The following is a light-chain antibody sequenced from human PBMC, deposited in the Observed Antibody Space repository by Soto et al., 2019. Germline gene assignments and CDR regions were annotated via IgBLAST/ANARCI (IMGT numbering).Light chain of an antibody. Sequence: DIVMTQSPDSLAVSLGERATINCKSSQSVLYSSNNKNYLAWYQQKPGQPPKLLIYWASTRESGVPDRFSGSGSGTDFTLTISSLQAEDVAVYYCQQYYSTPLTFCGGTKV. CDR3: QQYYSTPLT. CDR1: QSVLYSSNNKNY. V-gene: IGKV4-1*01. J-gene: IGKJ4*01. CDR2: WAS.